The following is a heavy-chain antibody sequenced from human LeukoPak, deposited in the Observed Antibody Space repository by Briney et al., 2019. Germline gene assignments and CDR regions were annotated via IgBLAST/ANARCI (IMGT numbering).Heavy chain of an antibody. CDR1: GDSISSGDYS. CDR3: ARELWFVNAPGSWFDP. CDR2: IFHSGSS. J-gene: IGHJ5*02. Sequence: SQTLSLTCAVSGDSISSGDYSWSWIRQPSGKGLEWIGYIFHSGSSYYNPSLKRRVSISVDKSKNQFSLRLTSVTAADTAVYYCARELWFVNAPGSWFDPWGQGTLVTVSS. V-gene: IGHV4-30-2*01. D-gene: IGHD3-10*01.